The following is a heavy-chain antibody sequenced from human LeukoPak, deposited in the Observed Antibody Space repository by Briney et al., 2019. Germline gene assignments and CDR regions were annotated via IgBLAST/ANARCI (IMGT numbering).Heavy chain of an antibody. Sequence: PSETLSLTCTVSGGSITNYFWSWIRQPPGRGLEWIGHIYYSGSTNYNPSLKSRVTISVDRSENQFSLKLSSVTAADTAVYYCARSAPRSTWLFDLWGRGTLVTVSS. D-gene: IGHD5/OR15-5a*01. J-gene: IGHJ2*01. CDR2: IYYSGST. V-gene: IGHV4-59*08. CDR1: GGSITNYF. CDR3: ARSAPRSTWLFDL.